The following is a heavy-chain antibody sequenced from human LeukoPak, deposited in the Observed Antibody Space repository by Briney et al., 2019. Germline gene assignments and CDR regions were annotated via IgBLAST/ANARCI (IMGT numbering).Heavy chain of an antibody. Sequence: PGESLKISCKGSGYSLTSYWIGWVRQMPGKGLEWMGIIYPGDSDTRYSPSFQGQVTISADKSISTAYLQWSSLKASDTAMYYCARLPMVRFEGGYFDYWGQGTLVTVSS. CDR2: IYPGDSDT. D-gene: IGHD3-10*01. CDR1: GYSLTSYW. V-gene: IGHV5-51*01. J-gene: IGHJ4*02. CDR3: ARLPMVRFEGGYFDY.